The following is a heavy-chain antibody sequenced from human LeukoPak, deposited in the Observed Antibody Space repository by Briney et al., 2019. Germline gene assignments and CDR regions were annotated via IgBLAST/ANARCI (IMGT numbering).Heavy chain of an antibody. CDR2: INPNSGGT. J-gene: IGHJ3*02. D-gene: IGHD6-13*01. CDR1: GYTFTGYY. V-gene: IGHV1-2*02. Sequence: ASVKVSCKASGYTFTGYYMHWVRQAPGQGLEWMGWINPNSGGTNYAQKFQGRVTMTTDTSTSTAYMELRSLRSDDTAVYYCARGGAAAVRGAFDIWGQGTMVTVSS. CDR3: ARGGAAAVRGAFDI.